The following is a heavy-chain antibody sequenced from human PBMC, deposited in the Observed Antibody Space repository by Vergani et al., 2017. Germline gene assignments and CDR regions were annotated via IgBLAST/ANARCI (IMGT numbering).Heavy chain of an antibody. J-gene: IGHJ6*02. CDR3: ARDGGDYYDILTGAYDYYGMDV. CDR2: ISSSSSYI. CDR1: GFTFSSYS. D-gene: IGHD3-9*01. Sequence: EVQLVESGGGLVQPGRSLRLSCAASGFTFSSYSMNWVRQAPGKGLEWVSSISSSSSYIYYADSVKGRFTISRDHAKNSLYLQMNSLRAEDTAVYYCARDGGDYYDILTGAYDYYGMDVGGQGTTVTVSS. V-gene: IGHV3-21*01.